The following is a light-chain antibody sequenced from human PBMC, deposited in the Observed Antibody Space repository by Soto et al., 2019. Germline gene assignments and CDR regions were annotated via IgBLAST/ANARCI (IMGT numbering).Light chain of an antibody. V-gene: IGKV3-20*01. J-gene: IGKJ4*01. CDR2: GAS. CDR1: QVVISSY. Sequence: EIGFMQSPGTLSLSPVERATLSCRASQVVISSYLAWYQQKPGQPPRLLIYGASSRATGIPDRFSGSGSGTDFTLTITRLEPEDFAVYYCQHYRTSFGGGTKVEIK. CDR3: QHYRTS.